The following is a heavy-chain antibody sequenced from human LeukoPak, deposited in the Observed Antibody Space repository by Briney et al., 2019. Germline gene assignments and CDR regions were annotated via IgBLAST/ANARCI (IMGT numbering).Heavy chain of an antibody. D-gene: IGHD6-13*01. CDR3: TRAVLGTSWSSDS. V-gene: IGHV3-7*03. Sequence: GGSLRLSCAASGFTSTSHWMNWVRQAPGKGLEWVANIKQDGSDTYYVDSVKGRFTISRDNAKNSLYLQMNSLRVGDTAVYYCTRAVLGTSWSSDSWGQGAPVTVSS. CDR2: IKQDGSDT. CDR1: GFTSTSHW. J-gene: IGHJ4*02.